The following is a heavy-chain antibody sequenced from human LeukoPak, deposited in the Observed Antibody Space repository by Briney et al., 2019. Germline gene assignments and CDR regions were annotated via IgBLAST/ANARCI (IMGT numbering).Heavy chain of an antibody. J-gene: IGHJ4*02. CDR1: GFTFSSYA. D-gene: IGHD3-22*01. V-gene: IGHV3-23*01. CDR3: AKGYDSSGYHGGY. Sequence: GGSLRLSCAASGFTFSSYAMSWVRQAPGKGLEWVSAISGSGGSTYYADSVKGRFTISRDNSKNTLYLQVNSLRAEDTAVYYCAKGYDSSGYHGGYWGQGTLVTVSS. CDR2: ISGSGGST.